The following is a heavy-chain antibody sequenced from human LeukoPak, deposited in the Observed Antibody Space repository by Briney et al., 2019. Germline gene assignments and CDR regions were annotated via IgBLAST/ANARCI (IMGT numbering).Heavy chain of an antibody. CDR1: GYTFTSYG. D-gene: IGHD5-12*01. J-gene: IGHJ4*02. CDR3: ARGSWLRPLFGDYFDY. CDR2: ISAYNGNT. Sequence: ASVKVSCKASGYTFTSYGISWVRQAPGQGLEWMGWISAYNGNTNYAQKLQGRVTMTTDTSTSAAYMELRSLRSDDTAVYYCARGSWLRPLFGDYFDYWGQGTLVTVSS. V-gene: IGHV1-18*01.